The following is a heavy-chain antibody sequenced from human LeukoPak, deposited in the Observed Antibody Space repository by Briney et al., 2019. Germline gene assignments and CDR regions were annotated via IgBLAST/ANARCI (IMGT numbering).Heavy chain of an antibody. CDR3: ARGLSTGARRFSNYYNMDV. CDR1: GRPMSSYF. V-gene: IGHV4-59*01. D-gene: IGHD6-19*01. J-gene: IGHJ6*03. Sequence: AETLSLTCTVSGRPMSSYFWTWIRQPPGTGLEWIGYVDCSGSTNFIPSLKSRVAMSVDTSKKQFSLKLTSVTAADTAVYYCARGLSTGARRFSNYYNMDVWGEGDTVTVSS. CDR2: VDCSGST.